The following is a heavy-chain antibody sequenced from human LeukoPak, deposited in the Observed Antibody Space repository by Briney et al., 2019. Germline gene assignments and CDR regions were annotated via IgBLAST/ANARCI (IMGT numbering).Heavy chain of an antibody. D-gene: IGHD1-26*01. J-gene: IGHJ4*02. CDR2: INNSGST. CDR1: GGSFSGYY. V-gene: IGHV4-34*01. Sequence: PSETLSLTCAVSGGSFSGYYWSWIRQPPGKGLEWIGEINNSGSTNYNPSLKSRGIIILNEYKNQFSLKLSNVTAADTAVYYCARWQGGSYYDFDYWGQGTLVTVSS. CDR3: ARWQGGSYYDFDY.